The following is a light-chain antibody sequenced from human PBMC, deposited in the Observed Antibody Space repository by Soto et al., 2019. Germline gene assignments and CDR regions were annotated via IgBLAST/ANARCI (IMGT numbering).Light chain of an antibody. Sequence: DVVMTQTPLSLSVTPGQPASISCKSSQSLLHTDGKTYLYWYLQKPGHPPQLLIYEVFNRFSGVRDRFSGSGSGTDFTLKISRVEAEDVGTYYCMQTIQPLLTFGGGTKVEI. CDR3: MQTIQPLLT. V-gene: IGKV2D-29*01. J-gene: IGKJ4*01. CDR1: QSLLHTDGKTY. CDR2: EVF.